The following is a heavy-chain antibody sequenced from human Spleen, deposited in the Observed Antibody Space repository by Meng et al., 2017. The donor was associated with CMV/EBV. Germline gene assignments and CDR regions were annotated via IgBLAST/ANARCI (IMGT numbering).Heavy chain of an antibody. CDR3: ARVVTLIKEAFDV. CDR2: IDYSGST. CDR1: GVSISKHY. J-gene: IGHJ3*01. D-gene: IGHD3-22*01. V-gene: IGHV4-59*11. Sequence: GSLRLSCNVSGVSISKHYWRWIRQPPGKGLEWIGYIDYSGSTDYNPSLKSRVTISGDTSKNQFSLRLTSVTAADTAVYYCARVVTLIKEAFDVWGQGSMVTVSS.